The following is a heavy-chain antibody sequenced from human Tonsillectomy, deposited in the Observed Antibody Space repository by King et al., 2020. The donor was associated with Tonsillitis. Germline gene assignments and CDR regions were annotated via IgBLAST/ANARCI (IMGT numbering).Heavy chain of an antibody. Sequence: VQLVESGGGLVQPGGSLRLSCAASGFIVRANYMNWVRQAPGKGVEWVSVIYSGGSTYYADSVKGRFTISRDNSKNMVYLQMNSLRAEDTAVYYCARDEYSSGLFDYWGQGTLVTVSS. CDR1: GFIVRANY. J-gene: IGHJ4*02. CDR3: ARDEYSSGLFDY. D-gene: IGHD6-19*01. CDR2: IYSGGST. V-gene: IGHV3-66*01.